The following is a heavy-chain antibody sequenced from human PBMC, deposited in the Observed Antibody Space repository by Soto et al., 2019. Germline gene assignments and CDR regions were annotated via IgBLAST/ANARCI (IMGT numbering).Heavy chain of an antibody. CDR2: IYHSGST. CDR3: ASRYCTNGVCRFDFDY. D-gene: IGHD2-8*01. J-gene: IGHJ4*02. CDR1: GGSISSSNW. V-gene: IGHV4-4*02. Sequence: QVQLQESGPGLVKPSGTLSLTCAVSGGSISSSNWWSWVRQPPGKGLEWIGEIYHSGSTNYNPSLKSRVTISVDKSKNQFALKLSAVTAEDTAVYYCASRYCTNGVCRFDFDYWGQGTLVTVSS.